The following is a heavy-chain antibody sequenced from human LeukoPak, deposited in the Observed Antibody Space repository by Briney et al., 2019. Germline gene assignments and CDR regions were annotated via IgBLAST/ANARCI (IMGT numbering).Heavy chain of an antibody. Sequence: PSETLSLTCAVYGGSFSGYYWSWIRQPPGKGLEWIGCIYYSGYTNYKSSLKSRVTISVDTSKNQFSLKLSSVTAADTAVYYCARARLEWSWFDPWGQGTLVTVSS. CDR3: ARARLEWSWFDP. V-gene: IGHV4-59*01. CDR2: IYYSGYT. D-gene: IGHD3-3*01. CDR1: GGSFSGYY. J-gene: IGHJ5*02.